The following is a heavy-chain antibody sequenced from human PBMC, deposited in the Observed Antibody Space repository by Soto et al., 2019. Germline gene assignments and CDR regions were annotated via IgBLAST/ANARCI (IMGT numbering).Heavy chain of an antibody. Sequence: QVQLVQSGAEVKKPGSSVKVSCKASGGTFSSYTISWVRQAPGQGLEWMGRIIPILGIANYAQKFQGRVTIPADKSTSTAYMELSSMRSEDTAVYYCATQQPVGYFDYWGQGTLVTVSS. CDR1: GGTFSSYT. D-gene: IGHD6-6*01. V-gene: IGHV1-69*02. CDR3: ATQQPVGYFDY. CDR2: IIPILGIA. J-gene: IGHJ4*02.